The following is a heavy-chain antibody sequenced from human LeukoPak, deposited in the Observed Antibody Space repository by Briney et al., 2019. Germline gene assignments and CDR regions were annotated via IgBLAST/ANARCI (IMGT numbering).Heavy chain of an antibody. D-gene: IGHD3-22*01. CDR2: ISGSAGST. V-gene: IGHV3-23*01. CDR3: AKDFSSGYYITTFDY. J-gene: IGHJ4*02. Sequence: ETLSLTCTVSGGSISSYYWSWVRQAPGKGLEWVSTISGSAGSTYYADSVKGRFTISRDNSKNTLYLQMNSLRAEDTAVYSCAKDFSSGYYITTFDYWGQGTLVTVSS. CDR1: GGSISSYY.